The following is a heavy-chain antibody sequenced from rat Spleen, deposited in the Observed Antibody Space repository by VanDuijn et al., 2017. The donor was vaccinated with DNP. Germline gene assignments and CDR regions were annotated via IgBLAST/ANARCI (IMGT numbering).Heavy chain of an antibody. CDR1: GYSITSNY. V-gene: IGHV3-1*01. Sequence: EVQLQESGPGLVKPSQSLSLTCSVTGYSITSNYWAWIRKFPGNKMEWMGYISYSGGTRYNPSLKSRISITRDTSKNQFFLQLNSVSTEDTATYYCARFGPDLDYWGQGVMVTVSS. J-gene: IGHJ2*01. CDR3: ARFGPDLDY. D-gene: IGHD3-1*01. CDR2: ISYSGGT.